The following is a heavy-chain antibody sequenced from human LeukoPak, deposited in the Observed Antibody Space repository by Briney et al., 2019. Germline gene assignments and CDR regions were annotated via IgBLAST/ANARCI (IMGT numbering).Heavy chain of an antibody. D-gene: IGHD4-17*01. CDR1: GYTFTSYY. CDR3: AKMALTYGDESGAMDV. CDR2: INPSGGST. Sequence: ASVTVSCKASGYTFTSYYMHWVRQAPGQGLEWMGIINPSGGSTSYAQKFQGRVTMTRDTSTSTVYMELSSLRSEDTAVYYCAKMALTYGDESGAMDVWGQGTTVTVSS. J-gene: IGHJ6*02. V-gene: IGHV1-46*01.